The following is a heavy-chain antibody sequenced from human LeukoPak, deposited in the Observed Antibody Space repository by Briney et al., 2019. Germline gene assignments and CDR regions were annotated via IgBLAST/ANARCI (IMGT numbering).Heavy chain of an antibody. CDR1: GGSISSYY. D-gene: IGHD3-22*01. Sequence: PSETLSLTCTVSGGSISSYYWSWIRQPPGKGLEWIGYIYYSGSTNYNPSLKSRVTISVDTSKNQFSLKLSSVTAADTAVYYCARRTIVVVGAFDIWGQGTMVTVSS. J-gene: IGHJ3*02. V-gene: IGHV4-59*08. CDR3: ARRTIVVVGAFDI. CDR2: IYYSGST.